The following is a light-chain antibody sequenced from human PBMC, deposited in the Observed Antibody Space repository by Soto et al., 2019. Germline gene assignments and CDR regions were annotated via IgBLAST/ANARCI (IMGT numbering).Light chain of an antibody. J-gene: IGKJ1*01. Sequence: EIVMTQSPATLSVSPGERATLSCRASQSISNNLAWYQQKVGQAPRLLIYGATTRDTGIPARFSGSGSGTEFTLTISSLQTEDFAVYYCQQSYSTPPWTFGQGTKVEIK. V-gene: IGKV3-15*01. CDR1: QSISNN. CDR2: GAT. CDR3: QQSYSTPPWT.